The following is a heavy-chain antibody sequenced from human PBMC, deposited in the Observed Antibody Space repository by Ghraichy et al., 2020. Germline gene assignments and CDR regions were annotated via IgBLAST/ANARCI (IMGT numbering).Heavy chain of an antibody. CDR2: ISSSSSYI. D-gene: IGHD4-17*01. V-gene: IGHV3-21*01. J-gene: IGHJ4*02. CDR1: GFTFSSYS. CDR3: ARTDYGAQGGLGYFDY. Sequence: GGSLRLSCAASGFTFSSYSMNWVRQAPGKGLEWVSSISSSSSYIYYADSVKGRFTISRDNAKNSLYLQMNSLRAEDTAVYYCARTDYGAQGGLGYFDYWGQGTLVTVSS.